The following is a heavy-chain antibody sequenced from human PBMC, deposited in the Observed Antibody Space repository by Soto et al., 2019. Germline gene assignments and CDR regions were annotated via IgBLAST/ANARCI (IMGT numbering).Heavy chain of an antibody. J-gene: IGHJ5*02. D-gene: IGHD2-21*01. Sequence: PSETLSLTCTVSGGSVRSGSYYWSWIRQPPGKGLEWIGYIYNSGSTNYNPSLKSRVTISVDTSKNQFSLNLSSVTAADTAVYYCARLFNWFAPWGQGTLVTVSS. V-gene: IGHV4-61*01. CDR3: ARLFNWFAP. CDR2: IYNSGST. CDR1: GGSVRSGSYY.